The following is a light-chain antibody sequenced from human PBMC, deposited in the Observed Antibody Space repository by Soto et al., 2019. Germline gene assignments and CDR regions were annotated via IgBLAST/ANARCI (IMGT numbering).Light chain of an antibody. Sequence: QTVVTQEPSFSVSPGGTVTLTCGLNSGSVSTSYYPSWYQQIPGQAPRALIFSTYSRSSGVPDRFSGSILGSKAALTITGAQAEDEYDYYCVLYMGSGIWVFGGGTKLTVL. CDR3: VLYMGSGIWV. V-gene: IGLV8-61*01. CDR1: SGSVSTSYY. CDR2: STY. J-gene: IGLJ3*02.